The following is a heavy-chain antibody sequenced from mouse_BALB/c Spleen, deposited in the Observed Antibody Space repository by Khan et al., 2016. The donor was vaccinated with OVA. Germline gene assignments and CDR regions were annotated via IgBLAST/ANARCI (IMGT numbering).Heavy chain of an antibody. CDR1: GYTFTTAG. V-gene: IGHV9-4*02. J-gene: IGHJ4*01. Sequence: QIQLVQSGPELKKPGETVRISCKASGYTFTTAGMQWVQKMPGKGLKWIGWINTHSGVPKYAEDFKGRFAFSLETSASTVYLQITKLKNEDTATYFWARGGAAYDRNDGGAMDYWGQGTSVTVSS. CDR2: INTHSGVP. CDR3: ARGGAAYDRNDGGAMDY. D-gene: IGHD2-14*01.